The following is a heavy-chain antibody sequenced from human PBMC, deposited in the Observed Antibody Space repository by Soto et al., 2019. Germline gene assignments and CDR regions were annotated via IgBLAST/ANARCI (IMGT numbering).Heavy chain of an antibody. CDR2: IYYSGST. V-gene: IGHV4-59*01. D-gene: IGHD2-15*01. CDR1: GGSISSYY. J-gene: IGHJ4*02. Sequence: SETLFLTCTVSGGSISSYYWSWIRQPPGKGLEWIGYIYYSGSTNYNPSLKSRVTISVDTSKNQFSLKLSSVTAADTAVYYCARAWGRVFDYWGQGTLVTVSS. CDR3: ARAWGRVFDY.